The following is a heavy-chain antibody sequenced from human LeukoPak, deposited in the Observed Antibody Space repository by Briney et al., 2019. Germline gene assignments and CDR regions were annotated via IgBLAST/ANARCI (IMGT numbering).Heavy chain of an antibody. CDR1: GGSISSSSYY. CDR3: AMTSDEIAARPGDWFDP. D-gene: IGHD6-6*01. CDR2: IYYSGST. V-gene: IGHV4-39*01. J-gene: IGHJ5*02. Sequence: SGTLSLTCTVSGGSISSSSYYWGWIRQPPGKGLEWIGSIYYSGSTYYNPSLKSRVTISVDTSKNQFSLKLSSVTAADTAVYYCAMTSDEIAARPGDWFDPWGQGTLVTVSS.